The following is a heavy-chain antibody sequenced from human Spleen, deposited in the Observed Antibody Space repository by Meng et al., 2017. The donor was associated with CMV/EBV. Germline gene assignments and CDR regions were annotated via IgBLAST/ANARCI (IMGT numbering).Heavy chain of an antibody. V-gene: IGHV1-3*02. D-gene: IGHD2-15*01. CDR1: GYTFTSYA. J-gene: IGHJ4*02. CDR3: ARGRVKDYPLTF. Sequence: ASVKVSCKASGYTFTSYAMHWVRQAPGQRLEWMGWSNAGNGNTKYSQEFQGRVTIIADKSTSTAYMELSSLRSDDTAIYYCARGRVKDYPLTFWGQGTLVTVSS. CDR2: SNAGNGNT.